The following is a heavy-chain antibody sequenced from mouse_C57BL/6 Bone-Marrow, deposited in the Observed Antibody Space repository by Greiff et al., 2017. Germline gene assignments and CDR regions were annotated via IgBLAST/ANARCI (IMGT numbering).Heavy chain of an antibody. CDR1: GYTFTDYY. CDR3: ARKVYGKGGGAMDY. D-gene: IGHD2-10*02. CDR2: IYPGSGNT. J-gene: IGHJ4*01. Sequence: QVQLQQSGAELVRPGASVKLSCKASGYTFTDYYINWVKQRPGQGLEWIARIYPGSGNTYYNEKFKGKATLTAAKSSSTAYMQLSRLTSEESAVYFCARKVYGKGGGAMDYWGQGTSVTVSS. V-gene: IGHV1-76*01.